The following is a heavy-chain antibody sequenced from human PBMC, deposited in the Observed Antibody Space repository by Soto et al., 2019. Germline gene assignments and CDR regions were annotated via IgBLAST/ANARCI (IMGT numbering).Heavy chain of an antibody. CDR1: GGTFSSYA. D-gene: IGHD3-22*01. V-gene: IGHV1-69*13. Sequence: SSVKVSCKASGGTFSSYAISWVRQAPGQGLEWMGGIIPIFGTANYAQKFQGRVTITADESTSTAYMELSSLRSEDTAVYYCARAIRYYVYISGQNSSDSDIWCQGTMVTVSS. CDR3: ARAIRYYVYISGQNSSDSDI. J-gene: IGHJ3*02. CDR2: IIPIFGTA.